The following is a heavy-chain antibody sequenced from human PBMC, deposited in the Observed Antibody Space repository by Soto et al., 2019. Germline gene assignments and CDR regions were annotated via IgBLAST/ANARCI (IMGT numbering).Heavy chain of an antibody. J-gene: IGHJ6*02. CDR2: IITVLGTT. CDR1: GDTFSSYA. CDR3: AGRGYCGYDCYHKPYYGMDV. D-gene: IGHD2-21*01. Sequence: QVQLVQSGAELKKTGSSVKVSCRASGDTFSSYAVNWVRQAPGRGLEWMGRIITVLGTTDYAQNFKGRLTINLEKSMKIVYMEMSSLRSEDTAVYYCAGRGYCGYDCYHKPYYGMDVWGQGTTVTVAS. V-gene: IGHV1-69*08.